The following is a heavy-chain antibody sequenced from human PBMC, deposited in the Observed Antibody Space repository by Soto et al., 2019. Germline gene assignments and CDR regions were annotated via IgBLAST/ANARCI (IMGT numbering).Heavy chain of an antibody. CDR2: INAGNGNT. Sequence: ASVKVSCKASGYTFTNYAMHWVRQAPGQRLEWMGWINAGNGNTKYSQKFQGRVTITRDTSASTAYMELSSLRSEDTAVYYCARDGIPYYYYYIDVWGKGTTVTVSS. D-gene: IGHD2-21*01. V-gene: IGHV1-3*01. CDR1: GYTFTNYA. J-gene: IGHJ6*03. CDR3: ARDGIPYYYYYIDV.